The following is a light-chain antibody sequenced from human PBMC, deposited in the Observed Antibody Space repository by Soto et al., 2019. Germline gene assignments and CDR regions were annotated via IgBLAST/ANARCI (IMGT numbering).Light chain of an antibody. J-gene: IGKJ1*01. CDR3: KQYNSYPWT. Sequence: DIQMTQSPSSLSASVGDRVTITCRASQSISSYLNWYQQKPGKAPKLLIYAAYNLQSGVQSRFSGSGSGTEFTLTISSLQPDDFATYYCKQYNSYPWTFGQGTKVDIK. CDR1: QSISSY. CDR2: AAY. V-gene: IGKV1-39*01.